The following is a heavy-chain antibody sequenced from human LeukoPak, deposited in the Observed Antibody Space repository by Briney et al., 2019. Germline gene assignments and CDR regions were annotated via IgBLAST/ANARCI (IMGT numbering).Heavy chain of an antibody. V-gene: IGHV5-51*01. CDR2: IYPGDSDT. CDR3: ARKKGYVDY. D-gene: IGHD3-16*01. Sequence: GESLKISCEGSGYSFTNYWIGWVCQMPGKGLEWMGIIYPGDSDTKYSPSFQGQVTISADKSISTAFLQWSSLKASDTAIYYCARKKGYVDYWGQGTLVTVSS. CDR1: GYSFTNYW. J-gene: IGHJ4*01.